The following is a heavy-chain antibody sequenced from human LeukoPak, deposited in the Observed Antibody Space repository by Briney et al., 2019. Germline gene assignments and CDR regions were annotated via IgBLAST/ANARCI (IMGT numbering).Heavy chain of an antibody. D-gene: IGHD5-18*01. J-gene: IGHJ6*03. V-gene: IGHV1-69*06. CDR3: ARRGLGGYSFYYYYMDV. CDR1: GGTFSSYA. Sequence: GASVKVSCKASGGTFSSYAISWVRQAPGQGLEWMGGIILIFDTANYAQKFKGRLTITADKSTSTAYMELSSLRSEDTAVYYCARRGLGGYSFYYYYMDVWGKGTTVTVSS. CDR2: IILIFDTA.